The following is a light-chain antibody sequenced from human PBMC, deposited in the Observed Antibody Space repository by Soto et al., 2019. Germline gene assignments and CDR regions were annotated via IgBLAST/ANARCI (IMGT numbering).Light chain of an antibody. CDR2: YDD. Sequence: QYVLTQPSSVSEAPRQRVTISCSGSSSNIGNNAVNWFQQLPGKAPKLLIYYDDLLPSGVSDRFSGSKSGTSASLAIRGLQSEDEADYYCATWDDSLNGPVFGGGTKLTVL. V-gene: IGLV1-36*01. CDR3: ATWDDSLNGPV. J-gene: IGLJ2*01. CDR1: SSNIGNNA.